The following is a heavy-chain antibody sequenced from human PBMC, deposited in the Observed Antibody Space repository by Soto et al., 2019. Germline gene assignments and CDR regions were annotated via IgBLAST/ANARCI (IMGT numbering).Heavy chain of an antibody. CDR3: ARTSSTANFEG. CDR2: IRAFSGRK. CDR1: GFNFFNYG. Sequence: QVQLVQSGAEVKKPGASVKVSCKTSGFNFFNYGYTWVQQAPGQGLEWVGCIRAFSGRKDYAPKFQGRVTLTADTSTSTAYMELGSLTSDDTAVYYCARTSSTANFEGWGQGTLVTFSS. J-gene: IGHJ4*02. D-gene: IGHD1-26*01. V-gene: IGHV1-18*01.